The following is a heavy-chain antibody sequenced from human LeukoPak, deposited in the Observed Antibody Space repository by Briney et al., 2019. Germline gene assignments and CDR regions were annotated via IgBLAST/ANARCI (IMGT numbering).Heavy chain of an antibody. J-gene: IGHJ4*02. CDR1: GGTFIRYA. CDR3: ARSRGSCYSCGDY. Sequence: SVKVSCKASGGTFIRYAINWVRQAPGQGVEWMGGIIPIFGTANYAQKFQGRVTITADESTSTAYMELSSLRSEDTAVYYCARSRGSCYSCGDYWGQGTLVTVSS. D-gene: IGHD2-15*01. CDR2: IIPIFGTA. V-gene: IGHV1-69*01.